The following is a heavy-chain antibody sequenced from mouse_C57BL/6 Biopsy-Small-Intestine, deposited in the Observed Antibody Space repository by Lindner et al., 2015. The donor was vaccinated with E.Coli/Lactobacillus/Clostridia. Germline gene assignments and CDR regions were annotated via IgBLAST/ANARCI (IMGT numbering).Heavy chain of an antibody. CDR2: IYPGDGDT. V-gene: IGHV1-80*01. D-gene: IGHD1-1*01. CDR1: GYAFSSYW. CDR3: ARQLLVYYAMDY. J-gene: IGHJ4*01. Sequence: VQLQESGAELVKPGASVKISCKASGYAFSSYWMNWVKQRPGKGLEWIGQIYPGDGDTNYNGKFKGKATLTADKSSSTAYMQLSSLTSEDSAVYFCARQLLVYYAMDYWGQGTSVTVSS.